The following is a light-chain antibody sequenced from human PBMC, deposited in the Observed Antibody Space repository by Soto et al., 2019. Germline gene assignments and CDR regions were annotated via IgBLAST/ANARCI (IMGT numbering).Light chain of an antibody. Sequence: VISMTQSPSLLSASTRDRVTISCRMSQDIKNYLAWYQQRPGNAPALLIYSASTLQNGVPSRFSGSWSGTDFTLTIGRLQSEDFATYYCRQYYTFPYTFGRGTKVAV. J-gene: IGKJ3*01. CDR3: RQYYTFPYT. V-gene: IGKV1D-8*01. CDR2: SAS. CDR1: QDIKNY.